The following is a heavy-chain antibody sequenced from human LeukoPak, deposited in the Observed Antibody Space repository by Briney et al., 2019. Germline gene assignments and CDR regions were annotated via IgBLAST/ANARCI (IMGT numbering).Heavy chain of an antibody. CDR2: ISSSSSSHI. CDR3: VRDTDWYFDY. CDR1: GITFSSCS. D-gene: IGHD3/OR15-3a*01. J-gene: IGHJ4*02. Sequence: KSGGSLRLSCAASGITFSSCSMNWVRQAPGKGLEWVSSISSSSSSHIYYADSVKGRFTISRDNAKNSLYLQMNSLRAEDTAVYYCVRDTDWYFDYWGQGTLVTVSS. V-gene: IGHV3-21*01.